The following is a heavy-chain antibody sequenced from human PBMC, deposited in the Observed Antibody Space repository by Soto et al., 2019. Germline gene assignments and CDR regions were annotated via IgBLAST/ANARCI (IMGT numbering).Heavy chain of an antibody. CDR2: MNPNSGNT. CDR1: GYTFTSYD. D-gene: IGHD2-2*01. V-gene: IGHV1-8*01. Sequence: ASVKVSCKASGYTFTSYDINWVRQATGQGLEWMGWMNPNSGNTGYAQKFQGRVTMTRNTSISTAYMELSSLRSEDTAVYYCAREACSSTSCYVGVGYYYYYMDVWGKGTTVTVSS. J-gene: IGHJ6*03. CDR3: AREACSSTSCYVGVGYYYYYMDV.